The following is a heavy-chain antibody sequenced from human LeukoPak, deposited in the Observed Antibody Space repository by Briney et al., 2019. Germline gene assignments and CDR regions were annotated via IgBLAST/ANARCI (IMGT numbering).Heavy chain of an antibody. V-gene: IGHV3-30*02. Sequence: GGSLRLSCAASGFIFSNYGMHWVRQAPGRGLEWVAFIRYDGSNTYYANSVKGRFTISRDNSKYTQYLQMNSLRPEDTAVYYCAKDGGVRGVFFDCWGQGSLVTVSS. D-gene: IGHD3-10*01. CDR2: IRYDGSNT. J-gene: IGHJ4*02. CDR3: AKDGGVRGVFFDC. CDR1: GFIFSNYG.